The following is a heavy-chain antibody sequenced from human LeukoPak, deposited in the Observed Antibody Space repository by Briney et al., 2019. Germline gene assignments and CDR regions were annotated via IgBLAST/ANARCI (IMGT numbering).Heavy chain of an antibody. Sequence: GGSLRLSCAASGITFSSYAMHWVRQAPGKGLEWVAFIRYDGIDKYYADSVKGRFTVSIDNSKNTLFLAMNSLRAEDTAVYYCAKLGAVGTTPFDYWGQGTLVAVSS. CDR3: AKLGAVGTTPFDY. V-gene: IGHV3-30*02. D-gene: IGHD1-26*01. CDR2: IRYDGIDK. CDR1: GITFSSYA. J-gene: IGHJ4*02.